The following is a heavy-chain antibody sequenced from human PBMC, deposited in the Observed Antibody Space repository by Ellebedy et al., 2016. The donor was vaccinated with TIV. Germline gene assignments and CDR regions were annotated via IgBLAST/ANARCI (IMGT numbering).Heavy chain of an antibody. J-gene: IGHJ4*02. CDR2: IKQDGSEK. V-gene: IGHV3-7*03. Sequence: PGGSLRLSCAASGFTFSGHWMSWVRQAPGKGLEWVANIKQDGSEKYYVDSVKGRFTISRDNAKNLLYLQMNSLRAEDTAVYYCARSQGAVYWGQGTLVTVSS. CDR3: ARSQGAVY. CDR1: GFTFSGHW.